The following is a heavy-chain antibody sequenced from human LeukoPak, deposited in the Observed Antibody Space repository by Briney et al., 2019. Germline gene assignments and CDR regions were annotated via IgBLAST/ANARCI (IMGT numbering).Heavy chain of an antibody. CDR3: ARTITIFGALGYFDY. D-gene: IGHD3-3*01. V-gene: IGHV4-31*03. J-gene: IGHJ4*02. CDR1: GTSISSGAYS. CDR2: IYYSGNT. Sequence: PSEILSLTCTVSGTSISSGAYSWSWVRQHPGKGLEWIAHIYYSGNTYYNPSLKRRVTISVDTSKSQFSLKLSSVTAADTAVYYCARTITIFGALGYFDYWGQGTLVTVSS.